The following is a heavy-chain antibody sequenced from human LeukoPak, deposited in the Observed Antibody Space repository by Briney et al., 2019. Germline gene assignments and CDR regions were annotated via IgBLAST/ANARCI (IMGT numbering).Heavy chain of an antibody. CDR2: VSGSGNTI. J-gene: IGHJ4*02. D-gene: IGHD2-15*01. Sequence: RGCLRLSRAPPGFSPSDYYMSWIRQAPEKGLEWVSYVSGSGNTIYYADSVKGRFTISRDNAKNSLYLQMNNLGAEDTAVYFCASRYCSGGSCHFDYWGQGTLVTVSS. CDR3: ASRYCSGGSCHFDY. V-gene: IGHV3-11*01. CDR1: GFSPSDYY.